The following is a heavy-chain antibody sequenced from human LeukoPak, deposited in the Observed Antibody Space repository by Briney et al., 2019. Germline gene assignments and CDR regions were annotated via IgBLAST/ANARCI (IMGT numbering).Heavy chain of an antibody. D-gene: IGHD1-26*01. Sequence: GSLRLSCAAFGFSFSTYAMTWVRQAPGKGLEWVSTITNSGGSTYYADSVKGRFTISRDNSKNSLYLQMNSLRAEDTAVYYCARVATVGQTVDYWGQGTLVTVSS. CDR3: ARVATVGQTVDY. CDR1: GFSFSTYA. V-gene: IGHV3-23*01. CDR2: ITNSGGST. J-gene: IGHJ4*02.